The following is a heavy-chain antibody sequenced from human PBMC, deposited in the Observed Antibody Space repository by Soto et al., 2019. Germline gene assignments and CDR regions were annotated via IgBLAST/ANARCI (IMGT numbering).Heavy chain of an antibody. Sequence: SETLSLISTVSGGSISSGGYYWSWIRQPPGKGLEWIGYIYYSGSTCYNPSLKSRVTISVDTSKNQFSLKLSSVTAADTAVYYCARSRQGRSITGTTLGAFDIWGQGRTGTVS. CDR2: IYYSGST. D-gene: IGHD1-7*01. J-gene: IGHJ3*02. CDR1: GGSISSGGYY. V-gene: IGHV4-31*03. CDR3: ARSRQGRSITGTTLGAFDI.